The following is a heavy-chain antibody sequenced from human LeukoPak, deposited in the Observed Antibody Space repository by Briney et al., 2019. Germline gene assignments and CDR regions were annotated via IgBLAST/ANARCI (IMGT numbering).Heavy chain of an antibody. CDR1: GGSINNYY. CDR3: ARTPIYYFDNSGYYN. J-gene: IGHJ4*02. D-gene: IGHD3-22*01. Sequence: SETLSLTCTVSGGSINNYYWSWIRQPAGKGLEWIGLIYSSGSTSYNPSLKSRVTMSVDTSKKQFSLRLSSVTAADTAVYYCARTPIYYFDNSGYYNWGQGTLVTISS. V-gene: IGHV4-4*07. CDR2: IYSSGST.